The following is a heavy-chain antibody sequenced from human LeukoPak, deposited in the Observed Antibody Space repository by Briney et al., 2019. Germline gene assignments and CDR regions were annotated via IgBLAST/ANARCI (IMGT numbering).Heavy chain of an antibody. CDR3: AKRSQNWRQIDD. J-gene: IGHJ4*02. CDR1: GFTFNNYG. Sequence: QPGGSLRLSCAASGFTFNNYGVSWVRQAPGKRLEWVSTITSSGSGTYYADSVRGRFTISRDNSKNTLYLQMNSLRAEDTAVYYCAKRSQNWRQIDDWGQGTLVTVSS. CDR2: ITSSGSGT. V-gene: IGHV3-23*01.